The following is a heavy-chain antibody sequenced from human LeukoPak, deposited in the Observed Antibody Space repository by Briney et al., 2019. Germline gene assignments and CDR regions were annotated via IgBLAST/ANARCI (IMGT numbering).Heavy chain of an antibody. Sequence: GGSLRLSCAASGFTFNSYGMHWVRQAPGKGLEWVAFIRYDGSSTYYEDSMKGRFTISRDNSKNTLYLQINSLRAEDTAVYYCARDGRYRSWLYYFDYWGQGTLVTVSS. J-gene: IGHJ4*02. CDR3: ARDGRYRSWLYYFDY. CDR2: IRYDGSST. D-gene: IGHD3-16*02. CDR1: GFTFNSYG. V-gene: IGHV3-30*02.